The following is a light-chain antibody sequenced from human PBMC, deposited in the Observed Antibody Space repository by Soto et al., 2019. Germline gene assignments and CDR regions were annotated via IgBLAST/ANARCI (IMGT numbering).Light chain of an antibody. CDR1: QSISTR. Sequence: DIQMTQSPSTRSASVGDRVTITCRASQSISTRLAWYQQKPGKAPKVLIYDASSLESGVPSRFSGSGSGTEFILTISSLQPDDFASYCCQHYGGMWTCGQGTKVEMK. V-gene: IGKV1-5*01. J-gene: IGKJ1*01. CDR3: QHYGGMWT. CDR2: DAS.